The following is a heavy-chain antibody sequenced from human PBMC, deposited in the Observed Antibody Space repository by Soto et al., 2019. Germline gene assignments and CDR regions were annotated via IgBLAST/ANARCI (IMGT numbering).Heavy chain of an antibody. CDR1: GYTFTRYG. Sequence: QGQLVQSGGEVKKPGASVKVSCRASGYTFTRYGISWVRQAPGQGLEWMGWISGYNGDTKYAQKFLGRGSMKVDTSTNTANMEPRSLTSENRPVYYCAKNGQPPYCYYSMDVWGQGTTVTVSS. CDR3: AKNGQPPYCYYSMDV. V-gene: IGHV1-18*01. CDR2: ISGYNGDT. J-gene: IGHJ6*02. D-gene: IGHD2-8*01.